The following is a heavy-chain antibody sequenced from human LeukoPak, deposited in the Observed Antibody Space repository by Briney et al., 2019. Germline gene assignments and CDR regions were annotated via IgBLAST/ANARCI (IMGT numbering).Heavy chain of an antibody. J-gene: IGHJ5*02. CDR2: IYYSGST. V-gene: IGHV4-59*01. D-gene: IGHD6-25*01. CDR1: GGSIRSYY. CDR3: TREASGPSFDP. Sequence: SETLSLTCTVSGGSIRSYYWSWIRQPPGKGLEWIGYIYYSGSTNYNPSLKSRVTISVDTSKNQFSLKLSSVTAADTAVYYCTREASGPSFDPWGQGTLVTVSS.